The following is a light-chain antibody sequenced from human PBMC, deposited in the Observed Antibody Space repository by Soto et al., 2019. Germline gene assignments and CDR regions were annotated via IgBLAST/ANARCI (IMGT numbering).Light chain of an antibody. J-gene: IGKJ4*01. Sequence: DIQMTQSPSTLSASVGDRVTITCRASHSLSGCLAWYQQKPGKAPKLLMYAASTLQSGVPSRFSGSGSGTEFTLTISSLQPDDFATYYCQQYNSYLVTFGGGTKVDI. CDR1: HSLSGC. CDR2: AAS. V-gene: IGKV1-5*01. CDR3: QQYNSYLVT.